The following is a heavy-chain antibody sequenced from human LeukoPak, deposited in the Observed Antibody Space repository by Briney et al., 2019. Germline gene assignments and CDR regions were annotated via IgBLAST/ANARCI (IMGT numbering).Heavy chain of an antibody. V-gene: IGHV4-4*02. CDR1: GGXISSSNW. D-gene: IGHD1-26*01. J-gene: IGHJ4*02. CDR3: ASWWESGAYFDY. Sequence: SETLSLTCAVSGGXISSSNWWSWVRQPPGKGLEWIGEIYHSGSTNYNPSLKSRVTISVDKSKNQFSLKLSSVTAADTAVYYCASWWESGAYFDYWGQGTLVTVSS. CDR2: IYHSGST.